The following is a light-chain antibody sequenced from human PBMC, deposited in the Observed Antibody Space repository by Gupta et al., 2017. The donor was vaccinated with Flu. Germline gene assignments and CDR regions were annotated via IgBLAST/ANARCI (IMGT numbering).Light chain of an antibody. J-gene: IGLJ1*01. V-gene: IGLV2-14*03. CDR1: STDIGSYDH. CDR3: KSIASNTPYL. CDR2: DGS. Sequence: QSALTQPASVSGSPGQSLTTSCIGSSTDIGSYDHVSWYQQHPSKAPKLMIFDGSHRPAGVSGRFSGSKCGTAASLTXAXLQAEDXDDYYCKSIASNTPYLFGAGTKVTVL.